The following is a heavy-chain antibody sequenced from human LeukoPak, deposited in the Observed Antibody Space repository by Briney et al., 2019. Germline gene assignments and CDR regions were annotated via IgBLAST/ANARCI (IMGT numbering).Heavy chain of an antibody. V-gene: IGHV4-39*01. CDR2: IYYSGST. J-gene: IGHJ5*02. D-gene: IGHD6-19*01. CDR3: ARLDSSGWYSWFDP. CDR1: GGSISSSSYY. Sequence: SETLSLTCTVSGGSISSSSYYWGWIRQPPGKGVEWIGSIYYSGSTYYNPSLKSRVTISVDTSKNQFSLKLSSVTAADTAVYYCARLDSSGWYSWFDPWGQGTLVTVSS.